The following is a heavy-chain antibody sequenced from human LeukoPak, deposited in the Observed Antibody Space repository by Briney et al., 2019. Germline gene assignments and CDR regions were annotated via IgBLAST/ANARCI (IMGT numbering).Heavy chain of an antibody. CDR2: IWYDGSNK. CDR1: GFTFSSYG. D-gene: IGHD3-22*01. J-gene: IGHJ3*02. Sequence: GSLRLSCAASGFTFSSYGMHWVRQAPGKGLEWVAVIWYDGSNKYYADSVKGRFTISRDNSKNTLYLQMNSLRAEDTAVYYCARIYDSSGYYYRTDAFDIWGQGTMVTVSS. CDR3: ARIYDSSGYYYRTDAFDI. V-gene: IGHV3-33*01.